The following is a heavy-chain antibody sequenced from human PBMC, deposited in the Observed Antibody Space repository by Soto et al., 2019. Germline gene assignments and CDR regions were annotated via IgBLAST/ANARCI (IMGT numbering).Heavy chain of an antibody. CDR2: INAGNGNT. V-gene: IGHV1-3*01. CDR1: GYTFTSYA. CDR3: ARGFRVAATRWWFDP. Sequence: EASVKVSCKASGYTFTSYAMHWVRQAPGQRLEWMGWINAGNGNTKYSQKFQGRVTITRDTSASTAYMELSSLRSEDTAVYYCARGFRVAATRWWFDPWGQGTLVTVSS. J-gene: IGHJ5*02. D-gene: IGHD2-15*01.